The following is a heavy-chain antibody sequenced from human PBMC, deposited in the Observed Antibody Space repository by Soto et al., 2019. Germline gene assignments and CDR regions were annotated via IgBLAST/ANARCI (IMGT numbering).Heavy chain of an antibody. CDR2: IYYNGST. V-gene: IGHV4-61*01. Sequence: SETLSLTCTVSGGSVSSGNHFWNWIRQPPGKGLEWIGYIYYNGSTSYNPSLKSRVTTSVDRSKNQFSLRLSSVTAADTAVYYCARVCGGAFDIWGQGSMVTVSS. CDR1: GGSVSSGNHF. J-gene: IGHJ3*02. CDR3: ARVCGGAFDI.